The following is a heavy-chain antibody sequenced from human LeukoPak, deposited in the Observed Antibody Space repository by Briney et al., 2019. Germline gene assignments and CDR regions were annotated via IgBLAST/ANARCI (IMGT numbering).Heavy chain of an antibody. CDR2: ISRSSSTI. J-gene: IGHJ6*02. CDR3: ARHLRGETSDNYYCYGMDV. Sequence: GGSLRLSCATSGFTFSNFEMNWVRQAPGKGLEWLSYISRSSSTIYYADSVKGRFTVSRDNAENSLYLQMASLRAEDTAVYYCARHLRGETSDNYYCYGMDVWGQGTTVIVSS. V-gene: IGHV3-48*03. CDR1: GFTFSNFE. D-gene: IGHD3-3*02.